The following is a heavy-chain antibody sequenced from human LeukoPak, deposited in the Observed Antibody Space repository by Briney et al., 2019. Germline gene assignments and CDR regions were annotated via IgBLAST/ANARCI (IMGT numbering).Heavy chain of an antibody. CDR2: VNSDGSST. V-gene: IGHV3-74*01. J-gene: IGHJ4*02. D-gene: IGHD3-22*01. CDR3: ARVVDDYDSGGYSWFDF. CDR1: GSTFSSSW. Sequence: GGSLRLSRAASGSTFSSSWMHWVRQAPGKGLEWVSRVNSDGSSTTYADSVKGRFTISRDNAKNTLYLQMNSLRAEDTAVYYCARVVDDYDSGGYSWFDFWGQGALVTVSS.